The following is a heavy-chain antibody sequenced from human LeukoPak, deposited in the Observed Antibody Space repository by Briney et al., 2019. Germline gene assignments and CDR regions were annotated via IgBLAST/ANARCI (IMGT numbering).Heavy chain of an antibody. CDR3: KSGGAAPGSFDN. Sequence: QPGGSLRLSCAASGFTFSDYWMSWMRQAPVKELEWVANIKYDGDEEYYVDSVKGRFTISRDNAKNSLYLQLNSLRVEDTAVYYCKSGGAAPGSFDNWGQGTLVTVSP. J-gene: IGHJ4*02. CDR1: GFTFSDYW. V-gene: IGHV3-7*01. D-gene: IGHD6-13*01. CDR2: IKYDGDEE.